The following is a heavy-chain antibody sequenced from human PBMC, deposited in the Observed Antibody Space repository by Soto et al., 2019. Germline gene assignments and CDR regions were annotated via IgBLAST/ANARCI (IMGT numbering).Heavy chain of an antibody. CDR1: GYTFTSYA. D-gene: IGHD3-3*01. CDR2: INAGNGNT. J-gene: IGHJ6*02. V-gene: IGHV1-3*01. CDR3: ARAIVYDFWSGYSSYYYYGMDG. Sequence: ASVKVSCKASGYTFTSYAMHWVRQAPGQRLEWMGWINAGNGNTKYSQKFQGRVTITRDTSASTAYMELSSLRSEDTAVYYCARAIVYDFWSGYSSYYYYGMDGWGQWTTVTVS.